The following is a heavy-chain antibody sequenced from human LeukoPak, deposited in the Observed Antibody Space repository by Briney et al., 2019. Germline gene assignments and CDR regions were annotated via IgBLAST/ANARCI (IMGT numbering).Heavy chain of an antibody. D-gene: IGHD5-12*01. CDR2: ISYDGSNK. Sequence: GGSLRLSCAASGFTFSSYGMHWVRQAPGKGLEWVAVISYDGSNKYYADSVKGRFTISRDNSKNTLYLQMNSLRAEDTAVYYCARRDSGYDNRAFDIWGQGTMVIVSS. CDR3: ARRDSGYDNRAFDI. CDR1: GFTFSSYG. V-gene: IGHV3-30*03. J-gene: IGHJ3*02.